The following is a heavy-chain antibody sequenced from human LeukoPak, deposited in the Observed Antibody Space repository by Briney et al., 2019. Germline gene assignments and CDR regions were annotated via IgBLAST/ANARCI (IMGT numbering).Heavy chain of an antibody. V-gene: IGHV3-30*18. CDR1: GFTFSSYG. J-gene: IGHJ6*02. D-gene: IGHD6-13*01. CDR3: AKLLVPNYYYGMDV. Sequence: PGGSLRLSCAASGFTFSSYGMHWVRQAPGKGLEWVAVISYDGSNKYYADSVKGRFTISRDNSKNTLYLQTNSLRAEDTAVYYCAKLLVPNYYYGMDVWGQGTTVTVSS. CDR2: ISYDGSNK.